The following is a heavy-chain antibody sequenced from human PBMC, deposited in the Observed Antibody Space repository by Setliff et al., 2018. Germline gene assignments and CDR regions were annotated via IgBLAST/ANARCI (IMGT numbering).Heavy chain of an antibody. CDR2: IYPGDSDT. CDR1: GYSFTSYW. V-gene: IGHV5-51*01. CDR3: ARGPYDSSGYYPYFDY. D-gene: IGHD3-22*01. Sequence: GESLKISCKGSGYSFTSYWIGWVRQMPGKGLEWMGIIYPGDSDTRYGPSFQGQVTISADKSISTAYLQWSSLKASDTAMYYCARGPYDSSGYYPYFDYWGQGTLVTVSS. J-gene: IGHJ4*02.